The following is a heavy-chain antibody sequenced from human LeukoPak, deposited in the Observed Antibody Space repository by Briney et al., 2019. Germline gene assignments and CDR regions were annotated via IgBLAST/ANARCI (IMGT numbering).Heavy chain of an antibody. CDR1: GFTFSSYA. CDR2: ISYDGSNK. V-gene: IGHV3-30*04. J-gene: IGHJ6*02. D-gene: IGHD6-13*01. Sequence: GRSLRLSCAASGFTFSSYAMHWVRQAPGKGLEWVAVISYDGSNKYYADSVKGRFTISRDNSKNTLYLQMNSLRAEDTAVYYCARGWYSSSWYPLPYYYGMDVWGQGTTVTVSS. CDR3: ARGWYSSSWYPLPYYYGMDV.